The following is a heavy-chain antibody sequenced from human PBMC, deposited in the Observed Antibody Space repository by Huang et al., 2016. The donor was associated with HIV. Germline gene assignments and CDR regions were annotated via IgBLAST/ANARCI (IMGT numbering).Heavy chain of an antibody. CDR3: ARHAGSSRRYYFDY. V-gene: IGHV4-39*01. D-gene: IGHD6-13*01. J-gene: IGHJ4*02. Sequence: QVQLQESGPGLVTPSETLSLTCIVSGASINSRSYYWGWIRQPPGRGLEWLGSMYSSGGTSYNPSLKSRVTMSVDTSKNEFSLKLRSVTAADTALYYCARHAGSSRRYYFDYWGRGILVTVSS. CDR1: GASINSRSYY. CDR2: MYSSGGT.